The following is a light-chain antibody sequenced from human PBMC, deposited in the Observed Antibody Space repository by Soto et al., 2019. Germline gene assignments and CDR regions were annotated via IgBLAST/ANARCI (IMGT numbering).Light chain of an antibody. CDR1: QSVTSIY. J-gene: IGKJ4*02. CDR2: EVS. Sequence: EIVLTQSPGALSLSPGERATLSCRASQSVTSIYLAWYQQQPGKAPRRLIHEVSKRAAGVPDRFSGSGSGTEVTLTISRLEPEDVAGDYCQHYGVPPRTCGGGTKVEIK. V-gene: IGKV3-20*01. CDR3: QHYGVPPRT.